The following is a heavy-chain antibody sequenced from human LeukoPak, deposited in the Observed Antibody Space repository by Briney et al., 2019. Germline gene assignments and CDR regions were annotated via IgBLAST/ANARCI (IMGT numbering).Heavy chain of an antibody. Sequence: GRSLRLSCAASGFTFSSYAMHWVRQAPGKGLEWVAVISYDGSNKYYADSVKGRFTISRDNSKNTLYLQMNSLRAEDTAVYYCARDKRWLQVDYWGQGTLVTVSS. CDR3: ARDKRWLQVDY. V-gene: IGHV3-30-3*01. CDR1: GFTFSSYA. J-gene: IGHJ4*02. D-gene: IGHD5-24*01. CDR2: ISYDGSNK.